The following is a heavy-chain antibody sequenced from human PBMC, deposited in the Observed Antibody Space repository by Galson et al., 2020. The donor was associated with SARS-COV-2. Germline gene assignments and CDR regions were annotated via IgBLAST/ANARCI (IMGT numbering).Heavy chain of an antibody. J-gene: IGHJ4*02. CDR3: AKANSDSTRPEF. V-gene: IGHV3-23*01. D-gene: IGHD1-26*01. CDR2: IGGSGGDT. Sequence: SGGSLRLSCAASGFSFSGYAMNWVRQAPGKGLEWLSAIGGSGGDTYYADSVRGRFTISRDNSKNMVYLQMNGLRAEDTAVFYCAKANSDSTRPEFWGRGTLVTVSS. CDR1: GFSFSGYA.